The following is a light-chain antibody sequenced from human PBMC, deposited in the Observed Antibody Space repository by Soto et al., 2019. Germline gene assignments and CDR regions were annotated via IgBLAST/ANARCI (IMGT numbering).Light chain of an antibody. Sequence: QSALTQPPSASGSPGQSVTISCTGTSSDVGGYNSVSWYHQHPGKAPKLMIYEVSKRPSGVPARFSGSKSGNTASLTVSGLQAEDEADYYCNSYAGNNIYVVFGGGTKLTVL. V-gene: IGLV2-8*01. CDR1: SSDVGGYNS. CDR2: EVS. J-gene: IGLJ2*01. CDR3: NSYAGNNIYVV.